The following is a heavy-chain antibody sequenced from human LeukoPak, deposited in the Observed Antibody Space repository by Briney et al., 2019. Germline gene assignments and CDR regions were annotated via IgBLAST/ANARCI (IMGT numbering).Heavy chain of an antibody. Sequence: GGSLRLSCAASGFTFSSYGMHWVRQAPGKGLEWVAVIRYDGSNKFYADSVKGRFTISRDNSKNTLYLQMNSLRAEDTAVYYCARRGYSSSWYFDYWGQGTLVTVSS. CDR1: GFTFSSYG. CDR2: IRYDGSNK. D-gene: IGHD6-13*01. CDR3: ARRGYSSSWYFDY. V-gene: IGHV3-33*01. J-gene: IGHJ4*02.